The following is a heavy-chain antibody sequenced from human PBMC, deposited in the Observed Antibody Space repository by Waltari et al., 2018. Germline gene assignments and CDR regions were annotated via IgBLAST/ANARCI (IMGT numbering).Heavy chain of an antibody. V-gene: IGHV4-31*03. J-gene: IGHJ6*02. CDR1: GGSISSEGFY. D-gene: IGHD5-18*01. CDR3: ARSGYRYGWGYYYGMDV. CDR2: SAHSGT. Sequence: QVQLQESGPGLVKSSQTLSLTCSVSGGSISSEGFYWRWTRQHPGKGLEWPGYSAHSGTYYNPAIKSRVTISRDTSKNQIFLKLSSVTAADTAVYYCARSGYRYGWGYYYGMDVWGQGTTVTVSS.